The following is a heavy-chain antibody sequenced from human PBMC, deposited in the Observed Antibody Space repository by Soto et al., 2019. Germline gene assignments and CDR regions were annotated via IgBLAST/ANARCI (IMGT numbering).Heavy chain of an antibody. CDR1: GGSFSGYY. CDR2: INHSGST. Sequence: PSETLSLTCAVYGGSFSGYYWSWIRQPPGKGLEWIGEINHSGSTNYNPSLKSRVTISVDTSKNQFSLKLSSVTAADTAVYYCASLSSGYFLSYWGQGTLVTVSS. V-gene: IGHV4-34*01. D-gene: IGHD3-22*01. CDR3: ASLSSGYFLSY. J-gene: IGHJ4*02.